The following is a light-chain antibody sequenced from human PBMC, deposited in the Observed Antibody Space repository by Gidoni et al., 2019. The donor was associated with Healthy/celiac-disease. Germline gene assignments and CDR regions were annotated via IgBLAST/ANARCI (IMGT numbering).Light chain of an antibody. CDR3: QQYYSTPWT. V-gene: IGKV4-1*01. Sequence: EIVLTQSPDSLAVSLGERATINCKSSQSVLYSSNNKNYLAWYQQKPGQPPKLLIYWASPRESGVPDRCSGSGSGTDFTLTISSLQSEDVAVYYCQQYYSTPWTFGQGTKVEIK. J-gene: IGKJ1*01. CDR1: QSVLYSSNNKNY. CDR2: WAS.